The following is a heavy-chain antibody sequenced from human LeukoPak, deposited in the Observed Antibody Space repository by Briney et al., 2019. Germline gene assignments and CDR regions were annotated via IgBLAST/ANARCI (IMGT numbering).Heavy chain of an antibody. V-gene: IGHV4-34*01. J-gene: IGHJ4*02. CDR3: ATNAPDGYRRGVSY. Sequence: SETLTLTCAVYGGSFSGYYWSWIRQPPGKGLEWIGEINHSGSTNYNPSLKSRVTISVDTSKNQFSLKLSSVTAADTAVYYCATNAPDGYRRGVSYWGQGTLVTVSS. CDR2: INHSGST. CDR1: GGSFSGYY. D-gene: IGHD3-10*01.